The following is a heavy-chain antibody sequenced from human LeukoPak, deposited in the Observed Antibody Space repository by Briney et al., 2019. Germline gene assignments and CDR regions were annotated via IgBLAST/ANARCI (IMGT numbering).Heavy chain of an antibody. CDR2: ISAYNGNT. J-gene: IGHJ5*02. V-gene: IGHV1-18*01. D-gene: IGHD4-11*01. Sequence: ASVKVSCKASGYTFTSYGISWVRQAPGQGLEWMGWISAYNGNTNYAQRLQGRVTMTTDTSTSTAYMELRSLRSDDTAVYYCARSEDSNYWFDPWGQGTLVTVSS. CDR1: GYTFTSYG. CDR3: ARSEDSNYWFDP.